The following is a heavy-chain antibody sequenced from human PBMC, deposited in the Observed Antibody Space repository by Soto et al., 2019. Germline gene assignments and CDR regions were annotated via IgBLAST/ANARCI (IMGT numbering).Heavy chain of an antibody. J-gene: IGHJ4*02. V-gene: IGHV4-34*01. Sequence: SETLSLTCAVYSESFSGYYWSWIRQPPGKGLEWIGEINHSGNTNYNPSLKSRVTISVDTSKNQFSLKLASVTAADTAVYYCARHLSYGDHALLYWGQGILVTVSS. CDR1: SESFSGYY. CDR2: INHSGNT. D-gene: IGHD4-17*01. CDR3: ARHLSYGDHALLY.